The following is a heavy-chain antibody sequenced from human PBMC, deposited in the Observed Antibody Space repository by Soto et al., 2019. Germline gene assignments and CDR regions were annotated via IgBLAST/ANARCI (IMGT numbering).Heavy chain of an antibody. CDR1: GVTFSSFA. CDR3: ARSTGSGFRPGTHRFNWFDA. D-gene: IGHD5-12*01. V-gene: IGHV1-69*01. Sequence: QVQLVQSGAEVKQPGSSVKVSCQASGVTFSSFAISWVRQAPGQGLEWMGGIIPIFRTPNYAQNFQGRVTITADESTSSVYMELSRLRSEDTAVYYCARSTGSGFRPGTHRFNWFDAWGQGTLVTGSS. CDR2: IIPIFRTP. J-gene: IGHJ5*02.